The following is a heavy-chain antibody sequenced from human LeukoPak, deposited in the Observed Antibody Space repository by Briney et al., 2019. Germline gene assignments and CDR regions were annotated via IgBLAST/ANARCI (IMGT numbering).Heavy chain of an antibody. CDR1: GGTFSSYA. CDR2: IIPIFGTA. J-gene: IGHJ6*03. V-gene: IGHV1-69*05. Sequence: GASVKVSCKASGGTFSSYAISWVRQAPGQGLEWMGGIIPIFGTANYAQKFQGRVTITTDESTSTAYMELSSLRSEDTAVYYCARDAPLVPAAQLKGDYYYYMDVWGKGTTVTVSS. CDR3: ARDAPLVPAAQLKGDYYYYMDV. D-gene: IGHD2-2*01.